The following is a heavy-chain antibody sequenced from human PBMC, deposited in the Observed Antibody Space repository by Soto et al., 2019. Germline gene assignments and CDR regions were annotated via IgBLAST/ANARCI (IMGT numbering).Heavy chain of an antibody. J-gene: IGHJ5*02. V-gene: IGHV1-18*04. D-gene: IGHD2-15*01. Sequence: ASVKVSCKASGYTFTSYGISWVRQAPGQGLEWMGWISAYNGNTNYAQKLQGRVTMTTDTSTSTAYMELRSLRSDDTAVYYCAREGCSGCSCYSDWFDPWGQGTLVTVSS. CDR3: AREGCSGCSCYSDWFDP. CDR2: ISAYNGNT. CDR1: GYTFTSYG.